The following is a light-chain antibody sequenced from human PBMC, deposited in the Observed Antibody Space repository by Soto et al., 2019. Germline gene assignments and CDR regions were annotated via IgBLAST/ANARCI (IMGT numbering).Light chain of an antibody. CDR2: AAS. Sequence: DIQMTQSPSSLSASVGDRVTITCRASQNINTYLNWYQQKPGKAPKLLIFAASSLQSGVPSRFSGSGSGTEFTLTISSLQPDDFAIYYCQQYINYPWTFGQGTKVEIK. CDR1: QNINTY. J-gene: IGKJ1*01. CDR3: QQYINYPWT. V-gene: IGKV1-39*01.